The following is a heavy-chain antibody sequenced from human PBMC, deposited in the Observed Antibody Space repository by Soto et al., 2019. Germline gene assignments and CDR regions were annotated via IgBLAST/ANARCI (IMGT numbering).Heavy chain of an antibody. CDR3: ARAGLGDGSDY. CDR2: IYYSGST. V-gene: IGHV4-61*01. Sequence: QVQLQESGPGLVKPSETLSLTCTVSGGSVSSGSYYWSWIRQPPGKGLEWIGYIYYSGSTNYNPSPKSRVTISVDTSKNPVSLKLSSVAAGGPAVYYFARAGLGDGSDYWGPGTLVTVSS. CDR1: GGSVSSGSYY. D-gene: IGHD1-26*01. J-gene: IGHJ4*02.